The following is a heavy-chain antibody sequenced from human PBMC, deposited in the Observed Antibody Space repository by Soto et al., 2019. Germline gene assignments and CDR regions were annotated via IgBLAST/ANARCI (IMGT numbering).Heavy chain of an antibody. Sequence: QVHLVESGGGVAKPGRSLRLSCAASGSIFTGYGMHWVRQAPGKGLEWVAVIWFDGSNKYYADSVKGRFTISRDNSKNMLYLQMNSLRVEDTAVYYCARDGIGGTTCRGYLDYWGQGTLVTVSS. CDR3: ARDGIGGTTCRGYLDY. CDR1: GSIFTGYG. CDR2: IWFDGSNK. J-gene: IGHJ4*02. D-gene: IGHD1-1*01. V-gene: IGHV3-33*01.